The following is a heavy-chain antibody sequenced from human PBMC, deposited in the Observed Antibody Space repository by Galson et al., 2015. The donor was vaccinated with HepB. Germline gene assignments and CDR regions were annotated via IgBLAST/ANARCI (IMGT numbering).Heavy chain of an antibody. D-gene: IGHD4-17*01. CDR3: TREINGDYLDF. CDR2: IYYSGTT. J-gene: IGHJ4*02. CDR1: GGSINSGGYY. V-gene: IGHV4-31*03. Sequence: QVQLQESGPGLVKPSQTLSLTCTVSGGSINSGGYYWTWIRQLPGKGLEWIGYIYYSGTTYYNPSLKSRVAISLDTSKNQFSLKLSSVTAADTAVYYCTREINGDYLDFWGQGTLVTVSS.